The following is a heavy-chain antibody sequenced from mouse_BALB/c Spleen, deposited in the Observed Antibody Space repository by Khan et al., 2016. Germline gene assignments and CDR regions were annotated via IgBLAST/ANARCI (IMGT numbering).Heavy chain of an antibody. CDR3: ARSTVVARNYYAMDY. D-gene: IGHD1-1*01. J-gene: IGHJ4*01. Sequence: QIQLVQSGPELKKPGETVKISCKASDYTFTDYSMHWVKQAPGKGLKWMGWINTETGEPTYADDFKGRFAFSLETSASTAYLEINNLKNEDTATYCCARSTVVARNYYAMDYWGQGTSVTVSS. CDR2: INTETGEP. CDR1: DYTFTDYS. V-gene: IGHV9-2-1*01.